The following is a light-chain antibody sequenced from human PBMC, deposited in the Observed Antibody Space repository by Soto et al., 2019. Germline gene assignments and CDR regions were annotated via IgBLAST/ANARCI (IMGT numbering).Light chain of an antibody. CDR2: DGF. V-gene: IGKV3-11*01. CDR1: ESVDRY. Sequence: VLTQSPDVLSLSPGQTATLSCRASESVDRYVAWYQQKAGQAPRLLIYDGFTRATGVAARFSGSGSATDFTLTISSLEPEDFAFYYCHQRARWPSTFDPGTKVEIK. J-gene: IGKJ2*02. CDR3: HQRARWPST.